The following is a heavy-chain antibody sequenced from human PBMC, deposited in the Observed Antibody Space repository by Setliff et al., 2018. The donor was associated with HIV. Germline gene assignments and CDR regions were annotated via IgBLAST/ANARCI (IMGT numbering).Heavy chain of an antibody. Sequence: ASVKVSCKSSGYSFTSHDINWVRQASRQGLEWMGWLSPKSGTTGYAQKFQDRVTMTRNMSTGTVYMELSGLRSEDTAVYYCARADGGSQLLWGGYHYYHYLDVWGRGTTVTVSS. CDR2: LSPKSGTT. CDR1: GYSFTSHD. CDR3: ARADGGSQLLWGGYHYYHYLDV. J-gene: IGHJ6*03. D-gene: IGHD2-2*01. V-gene: IGHV1-8*01.